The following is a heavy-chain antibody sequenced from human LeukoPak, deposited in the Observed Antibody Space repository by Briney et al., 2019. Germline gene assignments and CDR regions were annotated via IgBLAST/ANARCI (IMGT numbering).Heavy chain of an antibody. J-gene: IGHJ4*02. V-gene: IGHV3-30-3*01. CDR3: AREGNYYDSSGYYPPGFDY. Sequence: GGSLRLSCAASGFTFSSYAMHWVRQAPGKGLEWVAVISYDGSNKYYADSVKGRFTISRDNSKNTLYLQMNSLRAEDTAVYYCAREGNYYDSSGYYPPGFDYRGQGTLVTVSS. D-gene: IGHD3-22*01. CDR2: ISYDGSNK. CDR1: GFTFSSYA.